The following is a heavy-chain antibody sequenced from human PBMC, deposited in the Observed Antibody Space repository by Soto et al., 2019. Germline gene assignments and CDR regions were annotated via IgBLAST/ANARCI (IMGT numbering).Heavy chain of an antibody. Sequence: SETLSLTCTVSGGSISNYYWSWIRQPPGKGLEWIGYIYYSGSTNYNPSLKSRVTISVDTSKNQFSLKLSSVTAADTAVYYCARGTAGYSYGYYFDYWGQGTLVTVSS. J-gene: IGHJ4*02. CDR2: IYYSGST. CDR1: GGSISNYY. V-gene: IGHV4-59*01. CDR3: ARGTAGYSYGYYFDY. D-gene: IGHD5-18*01.